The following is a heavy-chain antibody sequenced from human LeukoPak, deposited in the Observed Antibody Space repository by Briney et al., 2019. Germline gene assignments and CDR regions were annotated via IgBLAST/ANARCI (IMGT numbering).Heavy chain of an antibody. J-gene: IGHJ5*02. CDR1: GGSFSGYY. Sequence: SETLSLTCAVYGGSFSGYYWSWIRQPPGKGLEWIGEINHSGSTNYNPSLKSRVTISVDTSKNQFSLKLSSVTAADTAVYYCARSDSMGRPPAVHWFDPWGQGTLVTVSS. D-gene: IGHD3-22*01. CDR3: ARSDSMGRPPAVHWFDP. CDR2: INHSGST. V-gene: IGHV4-34*01.